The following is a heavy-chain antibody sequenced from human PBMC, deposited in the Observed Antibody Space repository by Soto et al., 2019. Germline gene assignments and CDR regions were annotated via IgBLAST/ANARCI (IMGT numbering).Heavy chain of an antibody. CDR3: ARAAPYNRYYDILTGYHTKYYFDY. CDR1: GYSFTSYW. J-gene: IGHJ4*02. CDR2: IYPGDSDT. Sequence: PGESLKISCKGSGYSFTSYWIGWVRQMPGKGLEWMGIIYPGDSDTRYSPSFQGQVTISADKSISTAYLQWSSLKASDTAMYYCARAAPYNRYYDILTGYHTKYYFDYWGQGTLVTVSS. D-gene: IGHD3-9*01. V-gene: IGHV5-51*01.